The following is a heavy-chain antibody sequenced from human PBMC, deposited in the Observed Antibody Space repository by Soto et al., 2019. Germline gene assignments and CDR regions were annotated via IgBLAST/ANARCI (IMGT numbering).Heavy chain of an antibody. CDR2: ISSSSSYI. CDR3: ARDTYCGGDCYHADWFDP. CDR1: GFTFSSYS. V-gene: IGHV3-21*01. J-gene: IGHJ5*02. Sequence: EVQLVESGGGLVKPGGSLRLSCAASGFTFSSYSMNWVRQAPGKGLEWVSSISSSSSYIYYADSVKGRFTISRDNAKNSLYLQMNSLRAEDTAVYYCARDTYCGGDCYHADWFDPWGQGTLVTVSS. D-gene: IGHD2-21*02.